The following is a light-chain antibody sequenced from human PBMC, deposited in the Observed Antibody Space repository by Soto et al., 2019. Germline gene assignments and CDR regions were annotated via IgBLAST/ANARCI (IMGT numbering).Light chain of an antibody. CDR3: QQFSNWPRT. CDR1: QSVDSN. CDR2: AAS. V-gene: IGKV3-15*01. Sequence: EIVMTQSPATLSVSPGERATLSCRASQSVDSNLAWYQQKPGRAPRLLIYAASTRATGIPARFSGSGSGTEFTLTISSLQSEDLAVYYCQQFSNWPRTFGQGTKVDIK. J-gene: IGKJ1*01.